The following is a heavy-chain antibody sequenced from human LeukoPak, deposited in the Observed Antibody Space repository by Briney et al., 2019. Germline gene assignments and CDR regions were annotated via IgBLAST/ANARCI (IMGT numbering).Heavy chain of an antibody. CDR2: IKEDGSAK. D-gene: IGHD2/OR15-2a*01. Sequence: PGGSLRLSCAASGFTFSTSYMTWVPQAPGKGLEWVANIKEDGSAKYYVDPVKGRFTISRDNAKNSLYLQMNSLRADDTAVYYCVRGFRSDYWGQGTLVSVSS. V-gene: IGHV3-7*04. CDR3: VRGFRSDY. CDR1: GFTFSTSY. J-gene: IGHJ4*02.